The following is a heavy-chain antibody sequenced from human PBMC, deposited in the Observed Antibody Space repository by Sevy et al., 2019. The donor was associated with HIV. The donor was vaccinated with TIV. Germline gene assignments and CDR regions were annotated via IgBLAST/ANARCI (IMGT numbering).Heavy chain of an antibody. V-gene: IGHV1-2*06. CDR3: ARGITIFGADAGCFHH. CDR1: GNTFTVYY. J-gene: IGHJ1*01. Sequence: ASVKVSCKASGNTFTVYYIHWVRQAPGQGLEYMGRINPNSDGTNYAPKFQGRVTMTTDTSISTAYMELSRLTSDDTAVYYCARGITIFGADAGCFHHWGQGTLVTVSS. CDR2: INPNSDGT. D-gene: IGHD3-3*01.